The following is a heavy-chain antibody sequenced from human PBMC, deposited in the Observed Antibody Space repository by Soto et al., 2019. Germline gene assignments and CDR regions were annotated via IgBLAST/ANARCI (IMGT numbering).Heavy chain of an antibody. Sequence: PSETLSLTCAVYDTSFSGYYWSWIRQPPGKGLEWIGEIFHGGSTDYSPSLKSRVTISLDTSKNQFSLELSSVTAADTAVYYCARPHYDSNTFYSFFDYWGQGTLVTVSS. J-gene: IGHJ4*02. V-gene: IGHV4-34*12. CDR1: DTSFSGYY. CDR2: IFHGGST. CDR3: ARPHYDSNTFYSFFDY. D-gene: IGHD3-22*01.